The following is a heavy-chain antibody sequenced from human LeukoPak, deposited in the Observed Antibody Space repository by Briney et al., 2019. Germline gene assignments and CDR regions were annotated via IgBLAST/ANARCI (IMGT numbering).Heavy chain of an antibody. D-gene: IGHD5-12*01. CDR1: GFTFSSHW. V-gene: IGHV3-21*04. Sequence: GGSLRLSCVGSGFTFSSHWMTWVRQAPGKGLEWVSTISSSGSGTYIYYADSVKGRFTISRDNAKNSLYLQMNSLRAEDTAVYYCATGYIGYANWGQGTLVTVSS. CDR3: ATGYIGYAN. CDR2: ISSSGSGTYI. J-gene: IGHJ4*02.